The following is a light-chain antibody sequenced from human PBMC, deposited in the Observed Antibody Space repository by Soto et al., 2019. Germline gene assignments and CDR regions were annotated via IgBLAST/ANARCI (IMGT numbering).Light chain of an antibody. V-gene: IGLV2-8*01. CDR2: EVT. CDR1: SSDVGGYNY. J-gene: IGLJ3*02. CDR3: SSYAASNNFYFV. Sequence: QSALTQPPSASGSPGQSVTISCTGTSSDVGGYNYVSWYQQYPGRAPKLMIYEVTKRPSGVPDRFSGSKSGNTASLTVSGLQAEDEAEYYSSSYAASNNFYFVFGGGTKLTVL.